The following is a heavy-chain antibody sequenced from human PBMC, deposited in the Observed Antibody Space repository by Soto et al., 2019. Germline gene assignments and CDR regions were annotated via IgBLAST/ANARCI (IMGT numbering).Heavy chain of an antibody. J-gene: IGHJ6*02. V-gene: IGHV1-2*04. CDR2: INPNSGGT. Sequence: ASVKVSCRASGYTFTGYYMHWVRQAPGQGLEWMGWINPNSGGTNYAQKFQSWVTMTRDTSISTAYMELSRLRSDDTAVDYCASMPMYSGSYYVSYGMDVGGQGTTVTGSS. CDR3: ASMPMYSGSYYVSYGMDV. D-gene: IGHD1-26*01. CDR1: GYTFTGYY.